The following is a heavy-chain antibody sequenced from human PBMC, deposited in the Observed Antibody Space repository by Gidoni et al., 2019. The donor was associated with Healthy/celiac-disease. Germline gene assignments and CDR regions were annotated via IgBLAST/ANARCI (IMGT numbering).Heavy chain of an antibody. Sequence: QVHLQQWGAGLLKPSETLSLTCAVYAGSFSRHYWSWIRQPPGKGLEWLGEINHSGSTNYNPSLKSRVTISVDTSKNQFSLKLSSVTAADTAVYYCARGLLEWFHDYYYYGMDVWGQGTTVTVSS. CDR2: INHSGST. CDR1: AGSFSRHY. J-gene: IGHJ6*02. D-gene: IGHD3-3*01. CDR3: ARGLLEWFHDYYYYGMDV. V-gene: IGHV4-34*01.